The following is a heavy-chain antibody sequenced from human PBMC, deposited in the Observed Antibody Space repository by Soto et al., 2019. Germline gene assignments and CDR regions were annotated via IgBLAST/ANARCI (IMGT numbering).Heavy chain of an antibody. V-gene: IGHV1-24*01. CDR3: ATELYYYDSSGPLRAFDI. J-gene: IGHJ3*02. CDR1: GYTLTELS. CDR2: FDPEDGET. D-gene: IGHD3-22*01. Sequence: ASVKVSCKVSGYTLTELSMHWVRQAPGKGLEWMGGFDPEDGETIYAQKFQGRVTMTEDTSTDTAYMELSSLRSEDTAVYYCATELYYYDSSGPLRAFDIWGQGTMVNVSS.